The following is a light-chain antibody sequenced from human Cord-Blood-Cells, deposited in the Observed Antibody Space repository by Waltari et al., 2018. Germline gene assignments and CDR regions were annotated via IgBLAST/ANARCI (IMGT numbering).Light chain of an antibody. CDR1: SSDVGGYNY. CDR2: EVS. J-gene: IGLJ1*01. Sequence: QSALTQPPSASGSPGQAVTIPCTGTSSDVGGYNYVSWYPQHPDKAPKLMIYEVSKRPSGVPDRFSGSKSGNTASLTVSVLQAEDEADYYCSSYAGSNNYVFGTGTKVTVL. V-gene: IGLV2-8*01. CDR3: SSYAGSNNYV.